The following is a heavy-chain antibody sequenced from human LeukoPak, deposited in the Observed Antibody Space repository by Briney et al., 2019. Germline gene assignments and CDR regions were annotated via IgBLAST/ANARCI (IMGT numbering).Heavy chain of an antibody. J-gene: IGHJ4*02. D-gene: IGHD3-10*01. CDR2: ISGSGGST. Sequence: GGSLRLSCAASGFRFSNYAMSWVRQAPGKGLEWVSAISGSGGSTYYADSVKGRFTISRDNSKNTLFLQMNSLRAEDTAVYYCAKWYGSGSYPLGDYWGQGTLVTVSS. CDR1: GFRFSNYA. V-gene: IGHV3-23*01. CDR3: AKWYGSGSYPLGDY.